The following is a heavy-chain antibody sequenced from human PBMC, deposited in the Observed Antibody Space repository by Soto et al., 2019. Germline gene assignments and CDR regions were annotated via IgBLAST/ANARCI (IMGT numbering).Heavy chain of an antibody. D-gene: IGHD1-1*01. Sequence: SETLSLTCAVSGYSISSGLYWGWIRQPPGKGLEWIGTIYRGGITYYNPSLKSRVTISIDTSKNHFSLRLSSVTATDTAVYFCAIGNPDWFDPWGQGTLVTISS. V-gene: IGHV4-38-2*01. CDR1: GYSISSGLY. CDR3: AIGNPDWFDP. CDR2: IYRGGIT. J-gene: IGHJ5*02.